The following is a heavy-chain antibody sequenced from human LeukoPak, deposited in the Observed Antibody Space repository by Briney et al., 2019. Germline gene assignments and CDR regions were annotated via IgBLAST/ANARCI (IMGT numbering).Heavy chain of an antibody. J-gene: IGHJ6*02. CDR1: GGTFSSYA. Sequence: SVKVSCKASGGTFSSYAISWVRQAPGQGLEWMGRIIPILGIANYAQKFQGRVTITADKSTSTAYMELGSLRSEDTAVYYCARGSYTVTTHGYYYGMDVWGQGTTVTVSS. V-gene: IGHV1-69*04. D-gene: IGHD4-17*01. CDR2: IIPILGIA. CDR3: ARGSYTVTTHGYYYGMDV.